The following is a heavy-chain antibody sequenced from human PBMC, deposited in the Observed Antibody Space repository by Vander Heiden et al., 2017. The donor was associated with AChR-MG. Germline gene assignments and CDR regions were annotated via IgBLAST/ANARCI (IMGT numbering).Heavy chain of an antibody. CDR2: INHSGST. J-gene: IGHJ4*02. V-gene: IGHV4-34*01. D-gene: IGHD2-8*02. Sequence: QVQLQQWGAGLLKPSETLSLTCAVYGGSFSGYYWSWIRQPPGKGLEWIGEINHSGSTNYNPSLKSRVTISVDTSKNQFSLKLSSVTAADTAVYYCARGPLSPTTRLWIPPLWGMHDYWGQGTLVTVSS. CDR1: GGSFSGYY. CDR3: ARGPLSPTTRLWIPPLWGMHDY.